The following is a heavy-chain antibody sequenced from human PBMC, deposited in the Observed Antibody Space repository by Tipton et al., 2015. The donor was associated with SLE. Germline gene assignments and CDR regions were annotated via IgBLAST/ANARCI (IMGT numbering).Heavy chain of an antibody. CDR2: MNPNSGST. Sequence: QLVQSGAEVKKPGASVKVSCKASGYTFTSYDINWVRQATGQGLEWMGWMNPNSGSTYYNPSLKSRVTISVDTSKNQFSLKLSSVTAADTAVYYCARDLIRAGYFDYWGQGTLVTVSS. CDR1: GYTFTSYD. V-gene: IGHV1-8*01. J-gene: IGHJ4*02. D-gene: IGHD3-10*01. CDR3: ARDLIRAGYFDY.